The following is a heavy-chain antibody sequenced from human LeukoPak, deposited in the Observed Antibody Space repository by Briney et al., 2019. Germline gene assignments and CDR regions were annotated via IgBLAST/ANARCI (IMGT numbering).Heavy chain of an antibody. CDR3: VIVDYGGIYGHIDY. CDR2: IKSKTDGGTT. V-gene: IGHV3-15*07. CDR1: GFTFSNAW. D-gene: IGHD1-26*01. J-gene: IGHJ4*02. Sequence: GGSLRLSCAASGFTFSNAWMNWVRQAPGKGLEWVGRIKSKTDGGTTDYAAPVKGRFTISRDDSKNTLYLQMNSLKTEDSALYYRVIVDYGGIYGHIDYWGQGTLVTVSS.